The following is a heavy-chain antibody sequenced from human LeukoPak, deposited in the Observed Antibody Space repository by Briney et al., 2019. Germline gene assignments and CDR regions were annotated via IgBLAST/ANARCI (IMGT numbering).Heavy chain of an antibody. Sequence: SETLSLTCAVYGGSFSGYYWSWIRQPPGKGLEWIGEINHSGSTNYNPSLKSRVTISVDTSKNQFSPKLSSVTAADTAVYYCARGGSSSSGSSSWYYWFDPWGQGTLVTVSS. J-gene: IGHJ5*02. CDR2: INHSGST. V-gene: IGHV4-34*01. CDR3: ARGGSSSSGSSSWYYWFDP. CDR1: GGSFSGYY. D-gene: IGHD6-13*01.